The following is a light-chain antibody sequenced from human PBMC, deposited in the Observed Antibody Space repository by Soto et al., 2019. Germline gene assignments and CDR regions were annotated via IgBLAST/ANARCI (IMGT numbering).Light chain of an antibody. CDR3: QQYSNWPRGT. CDR2: GAS. J-gene: IGKJ2*02. V-gene: IGKV3-15*01. Sequence: EIVMTQSPATLSVSPGERATLSCRASQSVSSNLAWYQQKPGQAPRLLIYGASTRATGIPARFRGSGSGTEFTLTIGSLQSEDFAVYYCQQYSNWPRGTFGQGTKLEIK. CDR1: QSVSSN.